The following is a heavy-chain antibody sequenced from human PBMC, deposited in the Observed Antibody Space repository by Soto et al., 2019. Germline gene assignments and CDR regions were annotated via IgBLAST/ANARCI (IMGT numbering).Heavy chain of an antibody. CDR1: GFTFSSYA. CDR3: AKAMAYYDILTGYYQGDYYFDY. D-gene: IGHD3-9*01. Sequence: GGSLRLSCAASGFTFSSYAMSWVRQAPGKGLEWVSAISGSGGSTYYADSVKGRFTISRDNSKNTLYLQMNSLRAEDTAVYYCAKAMAYYDILTGYYQGDYYFDYWGQGTLVTVSS. J-gene: IGHJ4*02. V-gene: IGHV3-23*01. CDR2: ISGSGGST.